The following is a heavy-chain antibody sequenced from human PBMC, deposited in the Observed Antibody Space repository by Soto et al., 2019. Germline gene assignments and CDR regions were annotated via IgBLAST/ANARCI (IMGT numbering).Heavy chain of an antibody. Sequence: GGSLRLSCAGSGFTFSNFEMNWVRQAPGKGPEHVSYISNSGSTIKYADSVKGRFTTSRDNAKNSLYLQMNSLRAEDTGVYYCARARSVEVASNWFDPWGQGTLVTVSS. J-gene: IGHJ5*02. V-gene: IGHV3-48*03. CDR2: ISNSGSTI. CDR1: GFTFSNFE. CDR3: ARARSVEVASNWFDP. D-gene: IGHD2-15*01.